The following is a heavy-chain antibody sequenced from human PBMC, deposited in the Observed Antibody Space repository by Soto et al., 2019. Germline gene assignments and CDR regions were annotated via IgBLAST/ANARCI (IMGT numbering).Heavy chain of an antibody. CDR3: ARHALVVPAATGAFDI. Sequence: PSETLSLTCSVSGGSISSGGYYWSRIRQHPGKGLEWIGYIYYSGSTYYNPSLKSRVTISVDTSKNQFSLKLSSVTAADTAVYYCARHALVVPAATGAFDIWGQGTMVTVSS. J-gene: IGHJ3*02. D-gene: IGHD2-2*01. V-gene: IGHV4-31*03. CDR2: IYYSGST. CDR1: GGSISSGGYY.